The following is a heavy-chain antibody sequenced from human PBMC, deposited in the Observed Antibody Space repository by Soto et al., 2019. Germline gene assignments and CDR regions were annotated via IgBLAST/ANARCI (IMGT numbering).Heavy chain of an antibody. D-gene: IGHD3-3*01. Sequence: PSETLSLTCTVSGGTISSYYWSWIRQPPGKGLEWTGYIYYSGSTNYNPSLKSRVTISVDTSKNQFSLKLSSVTAADTAVYYCARDRRYDFNYYYYGMDVWGQGTTVTVSS. CDR2: IYYSGST. J-gene: IGHJ6*02. CDR1: GGTISSYY. CDR3: ARDRRYDFNYYYYGMDV. V-gene: IGHV4-59*01.